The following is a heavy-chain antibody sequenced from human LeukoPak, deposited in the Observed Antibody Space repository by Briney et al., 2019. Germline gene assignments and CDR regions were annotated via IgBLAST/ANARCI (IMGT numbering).Heavy chain of an antibody. CDR2: ITSSGSST. CDR1: GFTFSSYA. D-gene: IGHD3-16*02. J-gene: IGHJ4*02. CDR3: TRGPGYDYVWGTYRADY. V-gene: IGHV3-64*01. Sequence: GGSLRLSCAASGFTFSSYAMSWVRQAPGKGLEWVSAITSSGSSTFYANSVKGRFTISRDNSKNTLYLQMGSLRPDDMAVYYCTRGPGYDYVWGTYRADYWGQGILVTVSS.